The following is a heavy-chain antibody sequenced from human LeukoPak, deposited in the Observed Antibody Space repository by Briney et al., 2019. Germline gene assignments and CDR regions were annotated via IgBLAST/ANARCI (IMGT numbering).Heavy chain of an antibody. Sequence: ASVKVSCKASGYTFTSYGISWVRQAPGQGLEWMGWISAYNGNTNYAQKLQGRVTMTTDTSTSTAYMEMRSLRSDDTAVYYCARDPGYYDCSGGFDYWGQGTLVTVSS. J-gene: IGHJ4*02. D-gene: IGHD3-22*01. CDR1: GYTFTSYG. CDR2: ISAYNGNT. CDR3: ARDPGYYDCSGGFDY. V-gene: IGHV1-18*01.